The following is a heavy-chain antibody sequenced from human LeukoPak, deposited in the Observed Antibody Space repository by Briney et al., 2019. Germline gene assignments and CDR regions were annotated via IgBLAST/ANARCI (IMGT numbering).Heavy chain of an antibody. J-gene: IGHJ4*02. CDR1: GFTFGDYA. V-gene: IGHV3-49*03. CDR2: IRSNTYGGPA. Sequence: GGSLRLSCTASGFTFGDYAMSWFRQAPGKGLEWVGFIRSNTYGGPAEYAASVKGRFTISRDDSKSIAYLQMNSLKTEDTAVYYCTKGDYHAYWGQGTLATVSS. CDR3: TKGDYHAY.